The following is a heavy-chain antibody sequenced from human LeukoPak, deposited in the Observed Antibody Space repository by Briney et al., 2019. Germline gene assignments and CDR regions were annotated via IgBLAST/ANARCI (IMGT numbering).Heavy chain of an antibody. V-gene: IGHV1-8*02. CDR1: GYTFTGYY. CDR3: ALKGSGSPIGF. CDR2: MNPNSGNT. D-gene: IGHD3-10*01. J-gene: IGHJ4*02. Sequence: GASVKVSCKASGYTFTGYYMHWVRQATGQGLEWTGWMNPNSGNTGYAQKFQGRLTMTRNTSISTAYMELSSLTSEDTAVYYCALKGSGSPIGFWGQGTLVTVSS.